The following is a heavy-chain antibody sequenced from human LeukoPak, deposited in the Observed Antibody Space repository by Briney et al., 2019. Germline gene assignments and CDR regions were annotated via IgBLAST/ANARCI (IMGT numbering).Heavy chain of an antibody. V-gene: IGHV3-7*01. D-gene: IGHD3-10*01. J-gene: IGHJ3*02. Sequence: GGSLRLSCAASGFTFSSYWMSWVGQAPGKGLEWVANIKQDGSEKYYVDSVKGRFTISRDNAKNSLYLQMNSLRAEDTAVYYCARDRGLTKRGAFDIWGQGTMVTVSS. CDR2: IKQDGSEK. CDR3: ARDRGLTKRGAFDI. CDR1: GFTFSSYW.